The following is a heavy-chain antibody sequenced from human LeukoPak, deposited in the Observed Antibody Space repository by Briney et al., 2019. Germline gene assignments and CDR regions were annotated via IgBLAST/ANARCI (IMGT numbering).Heavy chain of an antibody. CDR3: AAAGRGSLDY. V-gene: IGHV3-74*01. Sequence: GGSLRLSCAASGFTLSSFWMHWVRHAPGKGLEWVSRISSDGSSTNYADSVKGRFAISRDAAKNTLFLLINSLRAEDTAVYFCAAAGRGSLDYWGQGTLVTVSS. CDR2: ISSDGSST. D-gene: IGHD3-16*01. J-gene: IGHJ4*02. CDR1: GFTLSSFW.